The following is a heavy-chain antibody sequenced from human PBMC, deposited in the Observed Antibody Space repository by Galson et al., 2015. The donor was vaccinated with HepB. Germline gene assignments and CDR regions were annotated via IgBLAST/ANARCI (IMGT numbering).Heavy chain of an antibody. CDR2: LSGYNGNT. V-gene: IGHV1-18*01. Sequence: SVKVSCKASGYTLTSYGISWVRRAPGQGLEWMGWLSGYNGNTNYAQKLQGRVTMTTDTSTSTAYMELRNLRSDDTAVYYCARDKGGATIDYWGQGTLVTVFS. D-gene: IGHD1-26*01. CDR3: ARDKGGATIDY. CDR1: GYTLTSYG. J-gene: IGHJ4*02.